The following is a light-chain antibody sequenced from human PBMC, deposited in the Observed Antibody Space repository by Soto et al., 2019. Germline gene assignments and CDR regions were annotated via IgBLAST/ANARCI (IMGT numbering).Light chain of an antibody. J-gene: IGKJ4*01. CDR1: QSVLHTSYNKNY. CDR2: WAS. Sequence: AXSLGERATINCKSSQSVLHTSYNKNYLAWYQQKPGHPPKVLIYWASTRESGVPDRFSGSGSGTDFTHTISDLQAEDVAVYYCQQSYSSPLTFGGGTKVEIK. CDR3: QQSYSSPLT. V-gene: IGKV4-1*01.